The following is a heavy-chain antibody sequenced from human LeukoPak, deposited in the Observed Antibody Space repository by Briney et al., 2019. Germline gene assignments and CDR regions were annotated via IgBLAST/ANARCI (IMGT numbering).Heavy chain of an antibody. CDR3: ARTRYYYNSRSYGAPYYFDY. D-gene: IGHD3-10*01. J-gene: IGHJ4*02. CDR2: IYYSGST. Sequence: PSETLSLTCAVYGGSFSGYYWGWIRQPPGKGLEWIGSIYYSGSTYYNPYLKSRVTISVDTSKNQFSLKLSTVTAADTAVYYCARTRYYYNSRSYGAPYYFDYWGQGTLVTVSS. CDR1: GGSFSGYY. V-gene: IGHV4-39*01.